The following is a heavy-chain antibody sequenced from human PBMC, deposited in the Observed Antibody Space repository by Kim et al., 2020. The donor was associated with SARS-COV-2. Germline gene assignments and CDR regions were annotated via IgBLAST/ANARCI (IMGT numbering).Heavy chain of an antibody. CDR2: ISYDGSNK. J-gene: IGHJ6*02. V-gene: IGHV3-30*18. CDR3: AKDRYGVYYYYGMDV. CDR1: GFTFSSYG. D-gene: IGHD3-10*01. Sequence: GGSLRLSCAASGFTFSSYGMHWVRQAPGKGLEWVAVISYDGSNKYYADSVKGRFTISRDNSKNTLYLQMNSLRAEDTAVYYCAKDRYGVYYYYGMDVWGQGTKVTVSS.